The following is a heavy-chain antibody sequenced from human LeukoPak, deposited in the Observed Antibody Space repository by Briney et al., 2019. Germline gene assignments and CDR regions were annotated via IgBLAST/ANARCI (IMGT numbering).Heavy chain of an antibody. CDR1: GGSISSSSYY. Sequence: PSETLSLTCTVSGGSISSSSYYWGWIRQPPGKGLEWIGSIYYSGSTYYNPSLKSRVTISVDTSKNQFSLKLSSVTAADTAVYYCARKKPNYDILTGYYPLVDAFDIWGQGTMVTVSS. J-gene: IGHJ3*02. V-gene: IGHV4-39*01. CDR2: IYYSGST. D-gene: IGHD3-9*01. CDR3: ARKKPNYDILTGYYPLVDAFDI.